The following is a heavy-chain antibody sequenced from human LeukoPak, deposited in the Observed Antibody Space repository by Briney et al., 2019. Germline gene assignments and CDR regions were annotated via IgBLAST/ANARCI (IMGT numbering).Heavy chain of an antibody. Sequence: ASVKVSCKASGYTFTGYYMHWVRQAPGQGLKWMGWINPNSGGTNYAQKFQGRVTMTRDTSISTAYMELSRLRSDDTAVYYCARVLWFGERGYFDYWGQGTLVTVSS. D-gene: IGHD3-10*01. V-gene: IGHV1-2*02. CDR1: GYTFTGYY. J-gene: IGHJ4*02. CDR3: ARVLWFGERGYFDY. CDR2: INPNSGGT.